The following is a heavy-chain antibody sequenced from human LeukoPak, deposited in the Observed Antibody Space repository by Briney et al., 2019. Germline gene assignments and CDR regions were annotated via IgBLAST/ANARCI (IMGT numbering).Heavy chain of an antibody. CDR2: IFYSGST. J-gene: IGHJ4*02. CDR1: GGSISSYY. D-gene: IGHD2-2*01. CDR3: ASTSYCSSTSCPLRY. Sequence: SETLSLTCTVPGGSISSYYWSWIREPPGKGLEWIGYIFYSGSTNYNPSLKSRVTISVDTSKNQFSLKLSSVTAADPAVYYCASTSYCSSTSCPLRYWGQGTLVTVSS. V-gene: IGHV4-59*08.